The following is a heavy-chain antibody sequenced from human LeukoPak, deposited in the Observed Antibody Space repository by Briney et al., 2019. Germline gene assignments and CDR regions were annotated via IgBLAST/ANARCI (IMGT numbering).Heavy chain of an antibody. CDR2: IDGDGSRT. J-gene: IGHJ4*02. CDR3: AKTVSGSHSYQGGDY. Sequence: GGSLRLSCAASGFTFSTSWMHWVRHAPGKGLVWVSRIDGDGSRTSYADSVKGRFTMSRDNSKNTLYLQMNSLRAEDTAVYLCAKTVSGSHSYQGGDYWGQGTLVTVST. V-gene: IGHV3-74*01. D-gene: IGHD3-16*02. CDR1: GFTFSTSW.